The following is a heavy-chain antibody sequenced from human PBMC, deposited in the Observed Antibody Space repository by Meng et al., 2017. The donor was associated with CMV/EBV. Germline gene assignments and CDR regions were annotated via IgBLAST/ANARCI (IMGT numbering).Heavy chain of an antibody. CDR1: GVAFSDYY. CDR3: ARRVAARPGGFDY. Sequence: YGVAFSDYYWRWIRQPPGKGLEWIGKINQSGSNKYNPSLKSRVTISVDTSKNQFSLKLSSVTDADTAVYYCARRVAARPGGFDYWGQGTLVTVSS. CDR2: INQSGSN. D-gene: IGHD6-6*01. V-gene: IGHV4-34*01. J-gene: IGHJ4*02.